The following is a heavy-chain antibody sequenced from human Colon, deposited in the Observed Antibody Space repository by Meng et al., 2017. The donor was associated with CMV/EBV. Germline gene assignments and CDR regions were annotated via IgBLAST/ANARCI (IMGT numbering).Heavy chain of an antibody. CDR1: GFLFSDSY. Sequence: QVETVQSGGGLVEPGGSLRLSCAAYGFLFSDSYMTWIREAPGKGLEWVSYISPTGSDTNYADSVRGRFTISRDNAKNSLFLQMSSLTAEDTVVYYCVKGHTMINPWGQGTLVTVSS. V-gene: IGHV3-11*05. CDR2: ISPTGSDT. J-gene: IGHJ5*02. CDR3: VKGHTMINP. D-gene: IGHD3-16*01.